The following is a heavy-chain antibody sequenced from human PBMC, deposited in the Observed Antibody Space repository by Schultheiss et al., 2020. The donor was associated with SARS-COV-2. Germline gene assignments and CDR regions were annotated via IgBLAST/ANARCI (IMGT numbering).Heavy chain of an antibody. J-gene: IGHJ4*02. V-gene: IGHV4-34*01. CDR1: GGSVNEDY. Sequence: SETLSLTCAVSGGSVNEDYWTWIRQPPGKGLEWIAEIKGGAKANYNPSLKSRVSISIDTSRRQFSLKVTSVTAADTAVYYCARRNCGGDCFSGGNFDYWGQGTLVTVSS. CDR3: ARRNCGGDCFSGGNFDY. CDR2: IKGGAKA. D-gene: IGHD2-21*01.